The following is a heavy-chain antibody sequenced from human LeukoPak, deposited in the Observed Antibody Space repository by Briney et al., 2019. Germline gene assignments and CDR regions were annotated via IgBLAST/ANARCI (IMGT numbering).Heavy chain of an antibody. CDR1: GLTFSSYA. V-gene: IGHV3-23*01. CDR3: AAQWLLHGAFDI. CDR2: ISGSGGST. D-gene: IGHD6-19*01. Sequence: GGSLRLSCAASGLTFSSYAMSWVRQAPGKGLEWVSAISGSGGSTCYADSVKGRFTISRDNSKNTLYLQMNSLRAEDTAVYYCAAQWLLHGAFDIWGQGTMVTVSS. J-gene: IGHJ3*02.